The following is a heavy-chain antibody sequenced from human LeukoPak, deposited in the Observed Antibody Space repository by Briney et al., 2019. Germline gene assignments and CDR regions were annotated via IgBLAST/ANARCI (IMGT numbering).Heavy chain of an antibody. D-gene: IGHD3-10*01. CDR1: GFTFNTYA. CDR3: ASRKGYYLI. CDR2: ISASGGST. Sequence: GGSLRLSCAASGFTFNTYAMSWVRQAPGKGLEWVSGISASGGSTYYADSVKGRFTISRDNSKNTLYLQMNSLRAEDTAVYYCASRKGYYLIWGQGTMVTVSS. V-gene: IGHV3-23*01. J-gene: IGHJ3*02.